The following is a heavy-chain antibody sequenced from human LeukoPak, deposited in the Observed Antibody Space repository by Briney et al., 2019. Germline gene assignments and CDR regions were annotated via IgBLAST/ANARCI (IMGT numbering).Heavy chain of an antibody. J-gene: IGHJ4*02. V-gene: IGHV4-39*07. CDR1: GASITSSDYY. CDR2: IYYTGIT. Sequence: SETLSLTCTVSGASITSSDYYWLWLRQPPGKGLEWIGSIYYTGITYSNLSLKSRVSISVDTSKSQCSLRLSSVTAADTAVYYCARGLNYYGSGYYFDSWGPGTLVTVSS. D-gene: IGHD3-22*01. CDR3: ARGLNYYGSGYYFDS.